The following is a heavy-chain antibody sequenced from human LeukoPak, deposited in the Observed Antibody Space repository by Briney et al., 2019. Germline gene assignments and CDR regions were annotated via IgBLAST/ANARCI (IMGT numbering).Heavy chain of an antibody. CDR3: ASAGGSSSWYGRVVYYMDV. Sequence: ASVKVSCKASGYTLTNYYIHWVRQAPGQGLEWMGIINPSGGGTSCAQKFQGRVIMTTDTSTSSVFMELSSLRSEDTAVYYCASAGGSSSWYGRVVYYMDVWGKGTTVTVSS. CDR2: INPSGGGT. D-gene: IGHD6-13*01. J-gene: IGHJ6*03. V-gene: IGHV1-46*01. CDR1: GYTLTNYY.